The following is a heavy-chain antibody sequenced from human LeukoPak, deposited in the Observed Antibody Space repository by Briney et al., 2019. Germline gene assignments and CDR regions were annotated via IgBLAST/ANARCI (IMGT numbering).Heavy chain of an antibody. D-gene: IGHD3-22*01. V-gene: IGHV3-33*06. CDR3: AKDQYYYDSSGYSGMINY. J-gene: IGHJ4*02. CDR1: GFTFSSYG. CDR2: IWYDGSNK. Sequence: PGRSLRLSCAASGFTFSSYGMHWVRQAPGKGLEWVAVIWYDGSNKHYADSVKGRFTISRDNSKNTLYLQMNSLRVEDTAVYYCAKDQYYYDSSGYSGMINYWGQGTLVTVSS.